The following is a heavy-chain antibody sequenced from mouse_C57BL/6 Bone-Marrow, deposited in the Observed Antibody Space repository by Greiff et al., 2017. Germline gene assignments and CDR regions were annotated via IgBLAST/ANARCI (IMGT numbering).Heavy chain of an antibody. J-gene: IGHJ3*01. CDR3: ARGRYGNYGGVYY. V-gene: IGHV1-58*01. CDR2: IYIGNGYT. Sequence: EVQVVESGAELVRPGSSVKMSCKTSGYTFTSYGINWVKQRPGQGLEWIGYIYIGNGYTEYNEKFKGKATLTSDTSSSTAYMQLSSLTSEDAAIYFCARGRYGNYGGVYYWGQGTLVTVSA. D-gene: IGHD2-1*01. CDR1: GYTFTSYG.